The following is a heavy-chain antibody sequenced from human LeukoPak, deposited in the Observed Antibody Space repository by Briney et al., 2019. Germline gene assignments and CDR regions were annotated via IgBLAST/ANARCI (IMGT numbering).Heavy chain of an antibody. CDR1: GYTFTSYG. V-gene: IGHV1-18*01. D-gene: IGHD6-13*01. CDR3: ASSYSSGWYAWGAFDI. Sequence: ASVKVSCKASGYTFTSYGISWVRQAPGQGLEWMGWISAYNGNTNYAQKLQGRVTMTTDTSTSTAYMELRSLRSDDTAVYYCASSYSSGWYAWGAFDIWGQGTMVTVSS. CDR2: ISAYNGNT. J-gene: IGHJ3*02.